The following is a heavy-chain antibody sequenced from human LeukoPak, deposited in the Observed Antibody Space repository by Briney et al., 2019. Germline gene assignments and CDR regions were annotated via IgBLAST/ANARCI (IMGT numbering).Heavy chain of an antibody. CDR1: GYTFTGYY. J-gene: IGHJ4*02. Sequence: ASVKVSCKASGYTFTGYYMHWVRQAPGQGLEWMGWINPNSGGTNYAQKFQGRVTMTRDTSISTAYMELRRLRSDDTAVYYRAKVQLERLALDYWGQGTLVTVSS. CDR2: INPNSGGT. CDR3: AKVQLERLALDY. V-gene: IGHV1-2*02. D-gene: IGHD1-1*01.